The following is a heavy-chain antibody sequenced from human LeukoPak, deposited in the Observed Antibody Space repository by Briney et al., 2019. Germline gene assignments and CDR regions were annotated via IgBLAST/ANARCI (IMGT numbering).Heavy chain of an antibody. J-gene: IGHJ4*02. CDR1: GLTFSSYA. CDR3: AKVRFCSSTSCYRVFDY. V-gene: IGHV3-23*01. D-gene: IGHD2-2*02. Sequence: TGGSLRLSCAASGLTFSSYAMSWVRQAPGKGLEWVSAISGSGGSTYYADSVKGRFTISRDNSKNTLYLQMNSLRAEDTAVYYCAKVRFCSSTSCYRVFDYWGQGTLVTVSS. CDR2: ISGSGGST.